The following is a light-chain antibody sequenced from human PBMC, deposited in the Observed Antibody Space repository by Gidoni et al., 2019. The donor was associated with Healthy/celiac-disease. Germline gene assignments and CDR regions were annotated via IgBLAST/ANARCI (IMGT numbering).Light chain of an antibody. V-gene: IGKV1-33*01. J-gene: IGKJ2*01. CDR2: DAS. CDR1: QDISNY. CDR3: QQYDNLPYT. Sequence: DIQMTQSPSSLSASVGDRVTITCQAIQDISNYLNWYQQKPGKAPKLLIYDASNLETGGPARCSGSGSGTDFTFTISSLQPEDIETYYCQQYDNLPYTFGQGTKLEIK.